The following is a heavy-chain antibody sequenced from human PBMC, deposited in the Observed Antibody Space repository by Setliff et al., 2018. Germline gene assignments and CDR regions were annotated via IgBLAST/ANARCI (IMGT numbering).Heavy chain of an antibody. CDR1: GYAFTGYY. D-gene: IGHD3-3*01. Sequence: ASVKVSCKASGYAFTGYYMHWVRQAPGQGLEWMGRINPNSGSTSYAQKFQGRVTMTRDTSTSTVYMELSSLRSEDTAVYYCAGTYYNFWSALDYYYYGMDVWGQGTTVTVSS. CDR2: INPNSGST. CDR3: AGTYYNFWSALDYYYYGMDV. V-gene: IGHV1-46*01. J-gene: IGHJ6*02.